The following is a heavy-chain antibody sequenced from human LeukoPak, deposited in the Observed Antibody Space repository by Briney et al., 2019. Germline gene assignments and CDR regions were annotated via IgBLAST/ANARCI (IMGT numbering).Heavy chain of an antibody. CDR2: ISYDGSNK. CDR3: AREPIAVASLDY. V-gene: IGHV3-30-3*01. J-gene: IGHJ4*02. D-gene: IGHD6-19*01. Sequence: HPGGSLRLSCAAAGFTFSSYAMRWVRQAPGKGLEWVAVISYDGSNKYYADSVKGRFTISRDNSKNTLYLQMNSLRAEDTAVYYCAREPIAVASLDYWGQGTLVTVSS. CDR1: GFTFSSYA.